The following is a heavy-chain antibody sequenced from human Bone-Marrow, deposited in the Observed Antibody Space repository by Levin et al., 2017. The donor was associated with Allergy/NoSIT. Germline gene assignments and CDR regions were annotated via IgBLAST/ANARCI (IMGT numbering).Heavy chain of an antibody. CDR1: GFTLSDFW. CDR3: ARGKEGGGGGDNDY. V-gene: IGHV3-74*03. J-gene: IGHJ4*02. Sequence: PGGSLRLSCAASGFTLSDFWMHWVRQVPGQGLVWVSRINSDGSTTEYAEAVKGRFTISRDNAKNTLFLQMNSLRADDSAVYYCARGKEGGGGGDNDYWGQGTLVTVSS. D-gene: IGHD2-21*01. CDR2: INSDGSTT.